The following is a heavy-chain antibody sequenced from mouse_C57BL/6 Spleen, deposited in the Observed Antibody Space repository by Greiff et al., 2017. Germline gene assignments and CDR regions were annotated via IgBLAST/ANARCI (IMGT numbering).Heavy chain of an antibody. D-gene: IGHD1-1*01. V-gene: IGHV1-81*01. Sequence: QVQLQQSGAELARPGASVKLSCKASGYTFTSYGISWVKQRTGQGLEWIGEIYPRRGNTYYNEKVQGKATLPADKSSSTAYMELRSLTSEDSAVYFCARGITTVVASYYFDYWGQGTTLTVSS. J-gene: IGHJ2*01. CDR2: IYPRRGNT. CDR3: ARGITTVVASYYFDY. CDR1: GYTFTSYG.